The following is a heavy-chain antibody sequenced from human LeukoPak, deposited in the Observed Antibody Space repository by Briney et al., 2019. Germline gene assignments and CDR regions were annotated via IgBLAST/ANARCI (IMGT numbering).Heavy chain of an antibody. CDR3: ARDLGDIVAMRGLFDY. CDR2: ISSSSSYI. CDR1: GFTFSSYS. Sequence: GGSLRLSCAASGFTFSSYSMNWVRQAPGKGLEWVSSISSSSSYIYYADSVKGRFTISRDNAKNSLYLQMNSLRAEDTAVYYCARDLGDIVAMRGLFDYWGQGTLVTVSS. V-gene: IGHV3-21*01. J-gene: IGHJ4*02. D-gene: IGHD5-12*01.